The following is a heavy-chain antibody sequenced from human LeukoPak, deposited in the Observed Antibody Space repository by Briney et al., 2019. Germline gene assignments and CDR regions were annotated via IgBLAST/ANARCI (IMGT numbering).Heavy chain of an antibody. D-gene: IGHD6-19*01. Sequence: GGSLRLSCTASGFTVSNSYMTWVRQAPGKGLEWVSVIYSGGSAYNADSVKGRFTISRDNSKNTLFLQMNSLRAEDTAVYYCARVAEAGFFDNWGQGTLVTVSS. J-gene: IGHJ4*02. CDR2: IYSGGSA. CDR3: ARVAEAGFFDN. V-gene: IGHV3-66*01. CDR1: GFTVSNSY.